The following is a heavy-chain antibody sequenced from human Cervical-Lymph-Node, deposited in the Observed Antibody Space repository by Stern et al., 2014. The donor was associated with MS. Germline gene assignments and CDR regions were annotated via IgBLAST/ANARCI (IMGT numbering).Heavy chain of an antibody. J-gene: IGHJ4*02. D-gene: IGHD3-9*01. V-gene: IGHV3-53*01. CDR3: VRDHYDILTGYYIDY. CDR2: IHSGCYT. CDR1: GFTVSSNY. Sequence: EVQLVESGGGLTQPGGSLRLSCATSGFTVSSNYMSWARQAPGKGLEWVSVIHSGCYTSYVDSVKGRFTISRDNSKNTLYLQMNSLRAEDTAVYYCVRDHYDILTGYYIDYWGQGTLVTVSS.